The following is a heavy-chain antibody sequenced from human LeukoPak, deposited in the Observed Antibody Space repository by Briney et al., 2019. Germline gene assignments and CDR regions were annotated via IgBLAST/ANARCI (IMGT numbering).Heavy chain of an antibody. J-gene: IGHJ4*02. D-gene: IGHD3-10*01. CDR3: ARGRGVAAGIFDY. CDR2: ISGSGDGT. CDR1: GFTFRTYA. Sequence: GGSLRLSCAASGFTFRTYAMSWVRQAPGKGLEWVSGISGSGDGTYYADSVKGRFTISRDNSKNTLYLQMNSLRAEDTAVYYCARGRGVAAGIFDYWGQGTLVTVSS. V-gene: IGHV3-23*01.